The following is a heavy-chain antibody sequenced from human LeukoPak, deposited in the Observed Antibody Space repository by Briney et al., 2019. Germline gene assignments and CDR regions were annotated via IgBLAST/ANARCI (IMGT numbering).Heavy chain of an antibody. Sequence: PGRSLRLSCAASGFTFGDYDMHWVRQAPGKGLEWVTYIWFDGTNEYYVDSVKGRFTISRDNSKNTLYLQMNSLRAEDTAVYYCARGTYHTGWPYSFDYWGQGTLVTVSS. CDR1: GFTFGDYD. CDR2: IWFDGTNE. D-gene: IGHD6-19*01. V-gene: IGHV3-33*01. J-gene: IGHJ4*02. CDR3: ARGTYHTGWPYSFDY.